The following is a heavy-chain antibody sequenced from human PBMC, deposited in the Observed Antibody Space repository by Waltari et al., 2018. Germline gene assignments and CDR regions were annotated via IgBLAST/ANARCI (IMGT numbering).Heavy chain of an antibody. CDR1: GYSFTSYW. J-gene: IGHJ3*02. D-gene: IGHD6-6*01. V-gene: IGHV5-51*01. CDR3: ARHLVRSIAARRRDGDAFDI. CDR2: IYPGDSDT. Sequence: EVQLVQSGAEVKKPGESLKISGKGSGYSFTSYWIGRVRQVPGQGLEWMGIIYPGDSDTRYSPSFQGQVTISADKSISTAYLQWSSLKASDTAMYYCARHLVRSIAARRRDGDAFDIWGQGTMVTVSS.